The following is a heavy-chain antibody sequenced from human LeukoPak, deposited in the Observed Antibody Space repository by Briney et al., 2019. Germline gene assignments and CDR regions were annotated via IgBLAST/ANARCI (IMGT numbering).Heavy chain of an antibody. V-gene: IGHV1-2*02. CDR3: ARSPIVVVPTAHDAFDI. CDR2: INPNSGGT. CDR1: GYTFTGYY. J-gene: IGHJ3*02. D-gene: IGHD2-2*01. Sequence: ASVKVSCETSGYTFTGYYMHWVRQAPGQGLEWMGWINPNSGGTKYTQKFQGRVTMTRDMSISTAYMELSSLGSDDTAVYYCARSPIVVVPTAHDAFDIWGQGTMVTVSS.